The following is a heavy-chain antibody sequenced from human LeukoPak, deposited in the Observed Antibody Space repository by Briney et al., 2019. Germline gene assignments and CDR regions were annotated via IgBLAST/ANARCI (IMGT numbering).Heavy chain of an antibody. CDR1: GFTVSSNY. Sequence: GGSLRLSCAASGFTVSSNYMSWVRQAPGKGLEWVSVIYRGGSTYYADSVKGRFTISRDNSKNTLYLQMNNLRAEDTAVYYCAMATWVGELDYWGQGTLVTVSS. D-gene: IGHD3-16*01. V-gene: IGHV3-66*01. CDR2: IYRGGST. J-gene: IGHJ4*02. CDR3: AMATWVGELDY.